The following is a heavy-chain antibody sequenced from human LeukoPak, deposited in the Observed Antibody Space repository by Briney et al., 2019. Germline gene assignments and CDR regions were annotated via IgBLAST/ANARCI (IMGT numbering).Heavy chain of an antibody. CDR2: IYDRGGS. Sequence: SETLSLTCTVSGAAIRSYYWSWIRQPPGKGLEWIGYIYDRGGSNYNPSLKSRVTISADMSKNQFSLKLSSVTAADTAVYYCARGFGGWYYFDYWGQGTLVTVSS. D-gene: IGHD6-19*01. J-gene: IGHJ4*02. CDR1: GAAIRSYY. V-gene: IGHV4-59*01. CDR3: ARGFGGWYYFDY.